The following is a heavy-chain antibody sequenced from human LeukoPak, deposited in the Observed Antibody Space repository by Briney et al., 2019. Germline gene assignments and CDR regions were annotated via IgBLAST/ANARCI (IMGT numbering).Heavy chain of an antibody. Sequence: GGSLRLSCAPSGFTVRSNYMSWVRQAPGKGLECVSVIYSGGSTYYAASVKGRFTISRDNSKGTVYLQMNSLRPEDTAVYYCAKDDAWLQYGNWGRGTLVTVSS. J-gene: IGHJ4*02. CDR1: GFTVRSNY. V-gene: IGHV3-66*01. CDR3: AKDDAWLQYGN. CDR2: IYSGGST. D-gene: IGHD5-24*01.